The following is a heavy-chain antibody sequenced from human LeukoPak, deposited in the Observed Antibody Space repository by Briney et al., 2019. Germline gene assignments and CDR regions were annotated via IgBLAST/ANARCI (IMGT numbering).Heavy chain of an antibody. Sequence: GGSLRLSCAASGFTFSSYSMNWVRQAPGKGLEWVSSISSSSSYIYYADSVKGRFTISRDNAKNSLYLQMNSLRAEDTAEYYCARGGDGYNRGLDYWGQGTLVTVSS. CDR3: ARGGDGYNRGLDY. D-gene: IGHD5-24*01. CDR2: ISSSSSYI. CDR1: GFTFSSYS. V-gene: IGHV3-21*01. J-gene: IGHJ4*02.